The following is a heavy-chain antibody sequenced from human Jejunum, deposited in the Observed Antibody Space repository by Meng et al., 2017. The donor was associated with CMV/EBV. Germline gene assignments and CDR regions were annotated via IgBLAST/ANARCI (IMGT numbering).Heavy chain of an antibody. CDR2: FYFGGST. CDR3: AKFGKSNNRAAFFDP. J-gene: IGHJ5*02. CDR1: ASIYSHIYY. D-gene: IGHD2/OR15-2a*01. Sequence: ASIYSHIYYWGWIRQSPGKALEWIGSFYFGGSTYFNPSLKGRVSISEDTSKNHFSLRVDSMTAADTAIYYCAKFGKSNNRAAFFDPWGPGILVTVSS. V-gene: IGHV4-39*07.